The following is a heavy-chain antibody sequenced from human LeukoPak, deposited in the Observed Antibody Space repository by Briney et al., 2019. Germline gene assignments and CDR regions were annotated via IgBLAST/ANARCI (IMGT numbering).Heavy chain of an antibody. J-gene: IGHJ4*02. CDR3: ARDHAGSGRAFDY. V-gene: IGHV3-30*03. CDR1: GFTFSTYG. CDR2: LSSGGINK. D-gene: IGHD2-15*01. Sequence: RGSLRLSCAASGFTFSTYGIHWVRQAPGKGLEWVGLLSSGGINKHYADSVKGRFIISRDNSMNTLYLQMNSLGVEDAAVYYCARDHAGSGRAFDYWGQGTLVTVSS.